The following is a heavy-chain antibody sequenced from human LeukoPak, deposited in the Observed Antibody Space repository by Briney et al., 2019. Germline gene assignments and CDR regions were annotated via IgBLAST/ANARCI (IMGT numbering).Heavy chain of an antibody. CDR3: TTDVVAAFDY. CDR1: GFTFSNYW. Sequence: GGSLTLSRAASGFTFSNYWMHWVRQVPGKGLVWVSRIDSDGFSVLYADSVKGRFTISRDNARNTLYLQMNSLRAEDTAVYYCTTDVVAAFDYWGQGTLVTVSS. D-gene: IGHD2-15*01. CDR2: IDSDGFSV. V-gene: IGHV3-74*01. J-gene: IGHJ4*02.